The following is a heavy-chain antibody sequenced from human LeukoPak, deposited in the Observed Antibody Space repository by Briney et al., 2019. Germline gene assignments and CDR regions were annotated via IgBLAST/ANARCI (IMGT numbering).Heavy chain of an antibody. J-gene: IGHJ3*02. CDR3: AKGGGSRLGGDAFDI. CDR1: GFTFEDYA. Sequence: PGPSLRLSCSGAGFTFEDYAMTWVRQAPGKGLEWVSSISGSGGSTFYADSVKGRFTISRDNSKNTLYLQMNTLRAEDTALYYCAKGGGSRLGGDAFDIWGQGTMVTVSS. CDR2: ISGSGGST. D-gene: IGHD3-10*01. V-gene: IGHV3-23*01.